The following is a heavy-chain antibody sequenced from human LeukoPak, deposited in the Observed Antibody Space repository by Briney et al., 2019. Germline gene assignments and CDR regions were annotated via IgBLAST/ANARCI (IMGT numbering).Heavy chain of an antibody. CDR2: INPSGGST. CDR3: ARDAAGAVANDYFDY. J-gene: IGHJ4*02. D-gene: IGHD6-19*01. Sequence: GESLKISCKASGYTFTSYYIHWVRQAPGQGLEWMGIINPSGGSTSYAQKFQGRVTMTRDTSTSTVYMELSSLRSEDTAVYYCARDAAGAVANDYFDYWGQGSLVTVSS. CDR1: GYTFTSYY. V-gene: IGHV1-46*01.